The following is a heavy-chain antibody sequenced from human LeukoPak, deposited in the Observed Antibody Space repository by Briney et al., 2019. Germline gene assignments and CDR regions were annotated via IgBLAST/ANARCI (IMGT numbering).Heavy chain of an antibody. J-gene: IGHJ4*02. CDR3: ARGGTTCDS. CDR1: GFTFSSYW. V-gene: IGHV3-7*01. CDR2: IKHDGREK. D-gene: IGHD1-1*01. Sequence: GGSLTLSCAASGFTFSSYWMSWVRQAPGKGLEWVAIIKHDGREKHYVDSVKGRFTISRDNAKKSLYLQMNSLRAEDTAVYFCARGGTTCDSWGQGTLVTVSS.